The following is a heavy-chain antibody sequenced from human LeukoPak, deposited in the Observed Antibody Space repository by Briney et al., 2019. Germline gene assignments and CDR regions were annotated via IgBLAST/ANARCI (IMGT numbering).Heavy chain of an antibody. Sequence: GASVKVSCKASGYTFTSNYIHWVRQAPGQGLEWMGMIYPRDGSTSYAQKFQGRVTVTRDTSTSTVHMELSGLRSEDTAVYYCATYTQSGAQGVSDYWGQGTRVTVSS. V-gene: IGHV1-46*01. J-gene: IGHJ4*02. D-gene: IGHD3-10*01. CDR1: GYTFTSNY. CDR2: IYPRDGST. CDR3: ATYTQSGAQGVSDY.